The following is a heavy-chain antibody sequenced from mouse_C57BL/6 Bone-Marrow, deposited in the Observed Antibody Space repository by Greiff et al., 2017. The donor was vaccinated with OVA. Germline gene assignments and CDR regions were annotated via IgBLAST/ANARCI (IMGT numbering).Heavy chain of an antibody. CDR3: ARPNWDWFAY. V-gene: IGHV1-64*01. CDR1: GYTFTSYW. CDR2: IPPNSGST. Sequence: QVQLQQPGAELVKPGASVQLSCKASGYTFTSYWMHWVKQRPGQGLEWIGMIPPNSGSTNYNEKFKSKATLTVDKSSSTAYMQLSSLTSEDSAVYYCARPNWDWFAYWGQGTLVTVSA. J-gene: IGHJ3*01. D-gene: IGHD4-1*02.